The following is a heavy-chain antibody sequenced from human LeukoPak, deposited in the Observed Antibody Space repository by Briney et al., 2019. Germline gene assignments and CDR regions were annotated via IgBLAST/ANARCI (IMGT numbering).Heavy chain of an antibody. J-gene: IGHJ4*02. CDR1: GFNFTGYG. CDR3: ARVPESCNSDY. V-gene: IGHV3-33*01. D-gene: IGHD2/OR15-2a*01. Sequence: GGSLRLSCAASGFNFTGYGIHWARQVPGKGLDWVAVIWYDGKNKHYADSVKGRFTISRDTSKNTVYLQMNSLRAEDTAVYYCARVPESCNSDYWGQGTLVTVSS. CDR2: IWYDGKNK.